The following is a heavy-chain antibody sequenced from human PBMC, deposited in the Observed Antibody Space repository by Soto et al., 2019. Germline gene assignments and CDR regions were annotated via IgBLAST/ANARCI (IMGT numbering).Heavy chain of an antibody. Sequence: EGQMLESGGGLVQPGGSLRLSCATSGFTFHSYAMSWVRQAPGKGLEWVSGISANGGSAWVSVISGTGGSTFYADTVSGRFPISRDDSKSTLYLQMNNVSDEDTAVYYCANVRQGGYNYFDSWGQGTLVTVSS. CDR2: ISANGGSAWVSVISGTGGST. V-gene: IGHV3-23*01. CDR1: GFTFHSYA. J-gene: IGHJ4*02. D-gene: IGHD1-26*01. CDR3: ANVRQGGYNYFDS.